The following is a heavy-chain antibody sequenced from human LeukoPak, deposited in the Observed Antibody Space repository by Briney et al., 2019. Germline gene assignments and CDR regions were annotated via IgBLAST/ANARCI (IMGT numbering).Heavy chain of an antibody. CDR3: AREEGPRTGKNWFDP. CDR2: IYYSGST. J-gene: IGHJ5*02. CDR1: GGSISSGGYY. V-gene: IGHV4-31*03. Sequence: RPSETLSLTCTVSGGSISSGGYYWSRIRQHPGKGLEWIGYIYYSGSTYYNPSLKSRVTISVDTSKNQFSLKLSSVTAADTAVYYCAREEGPRTGKNWFDPWGEGTLVTVSA. D-gene: IGHD3-10*01.